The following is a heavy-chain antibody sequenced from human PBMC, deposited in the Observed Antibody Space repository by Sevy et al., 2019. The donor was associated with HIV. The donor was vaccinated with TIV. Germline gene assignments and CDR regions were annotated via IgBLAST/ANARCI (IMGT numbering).Heavy chain of an antibody. J-gene: IGHJ6*03. CDR3: AKYYPLTTRPGYSYYYLDV. CDR2: ISGSDGST. D-gene: IGHD6-6*01. V-gene: IGHV3-23*01. Sequence: GGSLRLSCAASVFTFSSYAMSWVRQAPGKGLEWVSGISGSDGSTYYADSMKGRFTISRDNSKNTLYLQMNSLRAEDTAVYYCAKYYPLTTRPGYSYYYLDVWGKGTTVTVSS. CDR1: VFTFSSYA.